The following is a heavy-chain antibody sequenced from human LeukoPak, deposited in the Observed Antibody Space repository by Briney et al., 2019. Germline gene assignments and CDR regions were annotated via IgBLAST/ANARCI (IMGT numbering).Heavy chain of an antibody. V-gene: IGHV3-30*18. D-gene: IGHD1-26*01. CDR1: GFTFSSYG. CDR3: AKTGGSHYFDY. J-gene: IGHJ4*02. CDR2: ISYDGSNK. Sequence: PGGSLTLSCAASGFTFSSYGMPWVRQAPGQGQGRVAVISYDGSNKYYADSVKGRFTISRDNSKNTLYLQMNSLRAEDTAVYYCAKTGGSHYFDYWGQGTLVTVSS.